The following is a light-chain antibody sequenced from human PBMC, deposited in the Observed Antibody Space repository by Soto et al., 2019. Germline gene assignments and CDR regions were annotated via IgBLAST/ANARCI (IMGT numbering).Light chain of an antibody. Sequence: DIVMTQSPDSLPVSLGERATIICKSSQSVLDSSSTKNHLAWYQQKPGQAPKLLIYWASTRKSGVADRFSGSGSGTDFTLTINNLQAEDVAVYCCLQYYSVPLTFGGGTRVAIK. CDR2: WAS. CDR3: LQYYSVPLT. J-gene: IGKJ4*01. CDR1: QSVLDSSSTKNH. V-gene: IGKV4-1*01.